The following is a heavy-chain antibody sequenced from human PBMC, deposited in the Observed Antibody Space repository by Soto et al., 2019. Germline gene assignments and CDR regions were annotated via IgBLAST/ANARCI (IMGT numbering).Heavy chain of an antibody. CDR3: ARLDIVSTPYLGVIDP. V-gene: IGHV4-59*08. CDR1: GGSISSYY. D-gene: IGHD2-15*01. J-gene: IGHJ5*02. CDR2: IYYNGNT. Sequence: PSETLSLTCTVSGGSISSYYWSWIRQPPGKRLEWIGHIYYNGNTSYNPSLKSRVTISVDTSKNQFSLKLNSVTAADTAVYYCARLDIVSTPYLGVIDPWGQGTLVT.